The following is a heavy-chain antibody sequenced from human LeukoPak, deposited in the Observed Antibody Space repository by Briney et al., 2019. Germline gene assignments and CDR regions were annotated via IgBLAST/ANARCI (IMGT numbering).Heavy chain of an antibody. D-gene: IGHD4-11*01. Sequence: PGGSLRLSCVASGFTFSSYAMSWVRQAPGKGLEWVSAISGSGGSTYYADSVKGRFTISRDNSKNTLYLQMNSLRAEDTAVYYCARIDYSNYARGYWGQGTLVTVSS. J-gene: IGHJ4*02. CDR1: GFTFSSYA. CDR3: ARIDYSNYARGY. CDR2: ISGSGGST. V-gene: IGHV3-23*01.